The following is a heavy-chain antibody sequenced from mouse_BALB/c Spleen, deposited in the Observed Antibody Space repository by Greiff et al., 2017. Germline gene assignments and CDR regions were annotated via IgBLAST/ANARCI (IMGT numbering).Heavy chain of an antibody. CDR1: GFSLTGYG. CDR3: ARALYYDYDGGYFDV. V-gene: IGHV2-6-7*01. J-gene: IGHJ1*01. Sequence: VQLQQSGPGLVAPSQSLSITCTVSGFSLTGYGVNWVRQPPGKGLEWLGMIWGDGSTDYNSALKSRLSISKDNSKSQVFLKMNSLQTDDTARYYCARALYYDYDGGYFDVWGAGTTVTVSS. CDR2: IWGDGST. D-gene: IGHD2-4*01.